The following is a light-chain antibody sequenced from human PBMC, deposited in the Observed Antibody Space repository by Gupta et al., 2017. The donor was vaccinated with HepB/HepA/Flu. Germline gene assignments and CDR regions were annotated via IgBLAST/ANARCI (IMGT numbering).Light chain of an antibody. CDR3: AAWDDSLNGVV. CDR1: SSNIGSNT. Sequence: QSVLTQPPSVSETPGQRVTISCSGSSSNIGSNTVNWYQQLPGTAPKLLIYTNNQRPSGVPDRFSGSKSGTSASLAISGLQSEDEADYYCAAWDDSLNGVVFGGGTKVTVL. J-gene: IGLJ3*02. V-gene: IGLV1-44*01. CDR2: TNN.